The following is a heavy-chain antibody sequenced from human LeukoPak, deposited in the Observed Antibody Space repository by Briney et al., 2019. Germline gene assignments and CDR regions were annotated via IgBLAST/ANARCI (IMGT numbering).Heavy chain of an antibody. V-gene: IGHV3-23*01. CDR2: ISGSGGST. CDR3: AKDPRPNYYDSSGYQGPRGY. CDR1: GFTFSSYA. Sequence: GGSLRLSCAASGFTFSSYAMSWVRQAPGKGLEWVSAISGSGGSTYYADSVKGRFTISRDNSKNTLYLQMNSLRAEVTAVYYCAKDPRPNYYDSSGYQGPRGYWGQGTLVTVSS. D-gene: IGHD3-22*01. J-gene: IGHJ4*02.